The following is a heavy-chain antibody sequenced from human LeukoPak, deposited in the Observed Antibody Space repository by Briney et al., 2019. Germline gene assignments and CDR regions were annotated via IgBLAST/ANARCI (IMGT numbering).Heavy chain of an antibody. J-gene: IGHJ5*02. CDR2: LGTSGSP. V-gene: IGHV4-4*07. CDR1: SGSIIRYH. CDR3: AGVRIAEDWFDP. D-gene: IGHD6-13*01. Sequence: KPSETLSLTCSVSSGSIIRYHWSWIRQPAGKGLEWIGRLGTSGSPNYNPSLKSRVTMSVDTSKNQFSLKLSSVTAADTAVYYCAGVRIAEDWFDPWGQGTLVTVSS.